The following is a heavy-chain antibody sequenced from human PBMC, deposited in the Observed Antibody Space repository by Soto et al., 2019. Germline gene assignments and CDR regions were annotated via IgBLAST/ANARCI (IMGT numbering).Heavy chain of an antibody. CDR2: INHSGST. CDR1: GGSFSGYY. D-gene: IGHD3-10*01. V-gene: IGHV4-34*01. J-gene: IGHJ6*03. CDR3: ARGLGGSGSYYYYYYYMDV. Sequence: SETLSLTCAVYGGSFSGYYWSWIRQPPGKGLEWIGEINHSGSTNYNPSLKSRVTISVDTSKNQFSLKLSSVTAADTAVYYCARGLGGSGSYYYYYYYMDVWGKGTTVTVSS.